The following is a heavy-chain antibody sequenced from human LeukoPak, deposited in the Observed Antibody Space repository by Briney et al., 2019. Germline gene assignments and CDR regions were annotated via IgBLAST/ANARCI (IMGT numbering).Heavy chain of an antibody. CDR1: GFTFSDYS. Sequence: GGSLRLSCAASGFTFSDYSINWVRQAPGKGLEWVSYLSSTSATRYYADSVKGRFTISRDNAKNSIYLQVNNLRAEDTAVYYCARDRGILARSSPIDYWGQGTLVTVSS. V-gene: IGHV3-48*01. J-gene: IGHJ4*02. CDR2: LSSTSATR. CDR3: ARDRGILARSSPIDY. D-gene: IGHD2-15*01.